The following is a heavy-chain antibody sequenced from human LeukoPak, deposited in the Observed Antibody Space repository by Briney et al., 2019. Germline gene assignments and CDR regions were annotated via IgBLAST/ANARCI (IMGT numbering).Heavy chain of an antibody. CDR3: ARDILEWFYRGDAFDI. J-gene: IGHJ3*02. CDR2: ISYDGSNK. D-gene: IGHD3-3*01. Sequence: GRSLRLSCAASGFTFSSYAMHWVRQAPGMGLEWVAVISYDGSNKYYADSVKGRFTISRDNSKNTLYLQMNSLRAEDTAVYYCARDILEWFYRGDAFDIWGQGTMVTVSS. V-gene: IGHV3-30*04. CDR1: GFTFSSYA.